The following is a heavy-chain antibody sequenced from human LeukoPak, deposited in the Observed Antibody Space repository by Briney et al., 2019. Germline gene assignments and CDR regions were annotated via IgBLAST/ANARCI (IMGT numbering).Heavy chain of an antibody. CDR3: AKGYCSSTSCYFHY. CDR1: GFTFSSYA. V-gene: IGHV3-23*01. J-gene: IGHJ4*02. Sequence: GGSLRHSCAASGFTFSSYAMSWVRQAPGKGLEWVSAISGSGGSTYYADSVKGRFTISRDNSKNTLYLQMNSLRAEDTAVYYCAKGYCSSTSCYFHYWGQGTLVTVSS. CDR2: ISGSGGST. D-gene: IGHD2-2*01.